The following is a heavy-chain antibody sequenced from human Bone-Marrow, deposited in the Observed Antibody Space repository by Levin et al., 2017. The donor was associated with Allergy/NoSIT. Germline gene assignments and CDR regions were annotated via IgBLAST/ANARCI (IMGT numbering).Heavy chain of an antibody. CDR2: ISGSGGST. CDR1: GFTFSSYA. Sequence: GGSLRLSCAASGFTFSSYAMSWVRQAPGKGLEWVSAISGSGGSTYYADSVKGRFTISRDNSKNTLYLQMNSLRAEDTAVYYCAKRNCSSTSCYSDAFDIWGQGTMVTVSS. J-gene: IGHJ3*02. V-gene: IGHV3-23*01. CDR3: AKRNCSSTSCYSDAFDI. D-gene: IGHD2-2*02.